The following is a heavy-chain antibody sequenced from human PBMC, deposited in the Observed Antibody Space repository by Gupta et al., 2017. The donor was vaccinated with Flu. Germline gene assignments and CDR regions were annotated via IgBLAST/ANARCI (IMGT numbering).Heavy chain of an antibody. CDR3: ARDYYDSSGYYP. CDR1: GYTFAGSY. V-gene: IGHV1-2*02. CDR2: INPNSGGT. J-gene: IGHJ5*02. D-gene: IGHD3-22*01. Sequence: QVQLVQSGAVVKKPGASVKVSCTASGYTFAGSYMHGVRQAPGQGLEWMGWINPNSGGTNYAQKFQGRVTMTRDTSISTAYMELSRLRSDDTAVYYCARDYYDSSGYYPWGQGTLVTVSS.